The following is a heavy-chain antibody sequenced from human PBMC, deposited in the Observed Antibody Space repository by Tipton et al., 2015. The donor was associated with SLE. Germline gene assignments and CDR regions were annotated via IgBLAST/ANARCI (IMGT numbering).Heavy chain of an antibody. D-gene: IGHD3-10*01. CDR3: AKAGLNYCGDY. CDR2: IRYDGSNK. V-gene: IGHV3-30*02. J-gene: IGHJ4*02. CDR1: GFIFTSYG. Sequence: SLRLSCVASGFIFTSYGMHWVRQAPGKGLEWVGLIRYDGSNKFYSDSVKGRFTISRDNSKNTLYLQMNSLRAEDTALYYCAKAGLNYCGDYWGQGTLVAISS.